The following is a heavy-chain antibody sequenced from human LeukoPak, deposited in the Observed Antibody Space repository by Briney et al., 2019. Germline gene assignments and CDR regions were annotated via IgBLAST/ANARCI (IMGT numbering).Heavy chain of an antibody. J-gene: IGHJ4*02. CDR1: GFTFSNYS. CDR3: ARDPIAAAGSTLDY. Sequence: PGGSLRLSCAASGFTFSNYSMNWVHQAPGKGLEWVSSISSSSYIYYADSVKGRFTISRDNAKNSLYLQMNSLRAEDTAVYYCARDPIAAAGSTLDYWGQGTLVTVSS. D-gene: IGHD6-13*01. V-gene: IGHV3-21*01. CDR2: ISSSSYI.